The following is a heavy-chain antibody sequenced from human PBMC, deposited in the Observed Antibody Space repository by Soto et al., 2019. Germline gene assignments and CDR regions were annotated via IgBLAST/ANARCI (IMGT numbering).Heavy chain of an antibody. V-gene: IGHV1-58*02. Sequence: QMQLVQSGPEVKKPGTSVKVSCKASGFTFTSSAMQWVRQARGQRLEWIGWIVVGSGNTNYAQKFQERVTITRDMSTSTAYMELSSLRSEDTAVYYCAADGSGSYLVPRAFDIWGQGTMVTVSS. D-gene: IGHD1-26*01. J-gene: IGHJ3*02. CDR1: GFTFTSSA. CDR3: AADGSGSYLVPRAFDI. CDR2: IVVGSGNT.